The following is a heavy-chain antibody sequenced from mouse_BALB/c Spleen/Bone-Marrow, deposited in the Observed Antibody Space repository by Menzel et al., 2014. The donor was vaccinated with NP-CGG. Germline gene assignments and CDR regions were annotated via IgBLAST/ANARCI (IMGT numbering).Heavy chain of an antibody. CDR2: ICPGDGDT. CDR1: GYAISSYW. Sequence: VQLQQSGAELVRPGSSVKISCKASGYAISSYWMNWVKQRPGQGLEWIGQICPGDGDTNYNGKFKGKATLTADKSSSTAYMQISSLTSEDSAVYFCARGRGWYLDYWGQGTTLTVSS. CDR3: ARGRGWYLDY. V-gene: IGHV1-80*01. J-gene: IGHJ2*01. D-gene: IGHD2-3*01.